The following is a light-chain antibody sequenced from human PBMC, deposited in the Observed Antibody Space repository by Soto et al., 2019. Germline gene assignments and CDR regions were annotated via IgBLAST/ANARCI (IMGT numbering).Light chain of an antibody. CDR2: DVS. Sequence: QSVLTQPASVSGSPGQSITISCTGTSSVVGGYNYVSWYQQHPAKAPKLMIYDVSNRPSGVSNRFSGSKSGNAASLTISGLQAEDEADYYCYSYTTSSTYVFGTGTKVTVL. J-gene: IGLJ1*01. CDR3: YSYTTSSTYV. V-gene: IGLV2-14*01. CDR1: SSVVGGYNY.